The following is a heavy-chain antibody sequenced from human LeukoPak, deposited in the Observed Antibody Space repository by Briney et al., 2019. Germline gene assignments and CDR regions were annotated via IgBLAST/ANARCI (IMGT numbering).Heavy chain of an antibody. J-gene: IGHJ4*02. D-gene: IGHD6-19*01. V-gene: IGHV3-7*01. CDR3: ARGPISGWSADY. CDR1: GFIFTNYF. Sequence: GGSLRLSCAASGFIFTNYFMSWVRQAPGKGLEWVASIKHDGSEKYYVDSVKGRFTLSRDNAKNSLYLQMNSLRDEDTAVYYCARGPISGWSADYWGQGTLVTVSS. CDR2: IKHDGSEK.